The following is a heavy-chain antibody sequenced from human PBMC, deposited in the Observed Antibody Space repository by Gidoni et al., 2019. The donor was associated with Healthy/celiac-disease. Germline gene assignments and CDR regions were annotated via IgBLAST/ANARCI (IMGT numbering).Heavy chain of an antibody. CDR3: ARLIGGRAAGMYYYGMDV. V-gene: IGHV5-51*03. D-gene: IGHD6-13*01. CDR2: IYPGSSDT. CDR1: GYSCTSYG. J-gene: IGHJ6*02. Sequence: EVQLVQSGAEVKKPGESLKISCKGSGYSCTSYGIGWVRQMPGKGLEWMGFIYPGSSDTRSSPSFQCQVTISADQSISTAYLQWSSLKSSYPAMYYCARLIGGRAAGMYYYGMDVWGQGTTVTVSS.